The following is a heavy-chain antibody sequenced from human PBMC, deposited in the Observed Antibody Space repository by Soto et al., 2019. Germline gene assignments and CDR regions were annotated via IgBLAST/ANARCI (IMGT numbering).Heavy chain of an antibody. Sequence: EVHLLESGGGLVQPGGSLRLSCAASGFIFSRYAMTWVRQVPGKGLEWVSVISASGDAADYADSVQGRFTISRDNSKNILFLQMNSLRGDDTALYYCAKGPEDCSGAPCYSGLVYWGQGTLVTVS. V-gene: IGHV3-23*01. CDR1: GFIFSRYA. D-gene: IGHD2-15*01. J-gene: IGHJ4*02. CDR3: AKGPEDCSGAPCYSGLVY. CDR2: ISASGDAA.